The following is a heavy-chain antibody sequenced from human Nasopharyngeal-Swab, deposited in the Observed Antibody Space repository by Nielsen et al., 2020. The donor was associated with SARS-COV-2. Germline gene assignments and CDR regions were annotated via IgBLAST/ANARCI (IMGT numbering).Heavy chain of an antibody. V-gene: IGHV3-53*01. CDR2: IYSGGST. D-gene: IGHD6-19*01. J-gene: IGHJ4*02. CDR3: VREGGSSGWYYFDY. Sequence: GGSLRLSCAASGFTVSSNYMSWVRQAPGKGLEWVSVIYSGGSTYYADSVKGRFTISRDNSKNTLYLQMNSLRAEDTAVYYCVREGGSSGWYYFDYWGQGTLVTVSS. CDR1: GFTVSSNY.